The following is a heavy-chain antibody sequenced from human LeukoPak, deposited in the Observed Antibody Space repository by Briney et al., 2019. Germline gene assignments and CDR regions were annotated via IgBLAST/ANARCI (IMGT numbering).Heavy chain of an antibody. J-gene: IGHJ4*02. D-gene: IGHD3-22*01. CDR3: ASYYDSSGYYHY. CDR2: IYYSGST. CDR1: GGSISSGDYY. V-gene: IGHV4-30-4*01. Sequence: SETLSLTCTVSGGSISSGDYYWSWIRQPPGKGLEWIGYIYYSGSTYYNPSLKSRATISVDTSKNQFSLKLSSVTAADTAVYYCASYYDSSGYYHYWGQGTLVTVSS.